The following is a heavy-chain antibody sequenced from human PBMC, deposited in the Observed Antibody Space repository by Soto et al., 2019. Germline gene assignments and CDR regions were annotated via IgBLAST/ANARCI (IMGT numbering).Heavy chain of an antibody. D-gene: IGHD5-12*01. CDR1: GFTFSSYA. CDR2: ISGSGGST. V-gene: IGHV3-23*01. J-gene: IGHJ4*02. Sequence: EVQLLESGGGLVQPGGSLRLSCAASGFTFSSYAMSWVRQAPGKGLEWVSAISGSGGSTYYADSVKGRFTISRDNSKNTLYLQRNSLRAEDTAVYYCAKDQGYGDYFDYWGQGTLVTVSS. CDR3: AKDQGYGDYFDY.